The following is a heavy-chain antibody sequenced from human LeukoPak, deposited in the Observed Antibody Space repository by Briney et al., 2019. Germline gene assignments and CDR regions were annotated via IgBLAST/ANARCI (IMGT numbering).Heavy chain of an antibody. J-gene: IGHJ3*02. D-gene: IGHD3-10*01. CDR2: ISSSSSTI. V-gene: IGHV3-48*04. CDR3: ARDHSLGFGELRPYSFDI. Sequence: GGSLRLSCAASGFTFSSYSMNWVRQAPGKGLEWVSYISSSSSTIYYADSVKGRFTISRDNAKNSLYLQMNSLGAEDTAVYYCARDHSLGFGELRPYSFDILGQGTMVTVSS. CDR1: GFTFSSYS.